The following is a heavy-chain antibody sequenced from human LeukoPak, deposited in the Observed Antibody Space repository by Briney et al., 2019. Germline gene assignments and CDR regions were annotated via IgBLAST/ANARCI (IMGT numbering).Heavy chain of an antibody. D-gene: IGHD6-25*01. CDR2: ITNNGRST. J-gene: IGHJ6*02. CDR1: GFTFSRYA. CDR3: AKDRGRSYYYYYGMDV. V-gene: IGHV3-64*04. Sequence: GGSLRLSCSASGFTFSRYAMHWVRQPPGKGLEYVSAITNNGRSTYYADSVKGRFSISRDNSNNTLYLQMNSLRAEDTAVYYCAKDRGRSYYYYYGMDVWGQGTTVTVSS.